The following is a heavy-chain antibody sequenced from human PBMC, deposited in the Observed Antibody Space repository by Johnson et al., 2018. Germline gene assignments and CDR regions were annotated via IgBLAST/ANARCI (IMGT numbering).Heavy chain of an antibody. CDR1: GFTFSSYG. CDR2: ISYDGSNK. Sequence: QVQLVESGGGVVQPGRSLRLSCAASGFTFSSYGMHWVRQAPGKGLEWVAVISYDGSNKYYADSVKGRSTISRDNSKNTLYLQMNSLRAEETAVYYCAKDLGNDYGDYGGCYGMDVWGQGTTVTVSS. J-gene: IGHJ6*02. CDR3: AKDLGNDYGDYGGCYGMDV. D-gene: IGHD4-17*01. V-gene: IGHV3-30*18.